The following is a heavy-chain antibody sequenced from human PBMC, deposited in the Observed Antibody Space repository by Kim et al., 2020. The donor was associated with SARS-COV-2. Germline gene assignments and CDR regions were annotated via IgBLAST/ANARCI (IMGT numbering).Heavy chain of an antibody. J-gene: IGHJ5*02. D-gene: IGHD3-10*01. Sequence: SETLSLTCTVSGGSISSSSYYWGWIRQPPGKGLEWIGSIYYSGSTYYNPSLKSRVTISVDTSKNQFSLKLSSVTAADTAVYYCARQSMVRGVLGFDPWGHGTLVTVSS. CDR2: IYYSGST. V-gene: IGHV4-39*01. CDR3: ARQSMVRGVLGFDP. CDR1: GGSISSSSYY.